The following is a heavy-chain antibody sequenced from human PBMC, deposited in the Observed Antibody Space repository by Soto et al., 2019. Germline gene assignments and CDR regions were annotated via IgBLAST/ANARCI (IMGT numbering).Heavy chain of an antibody. CDR3: ARGGYCSSTSCAEYYYYGMDV. CDR1: GFTFSSYA. CDR2: ISYDGSNK. J-gene: IGHJ6*02. D-gene: IGHD2-2*01. V-gene: IGHV3-30-3*01. Sequence: GGSLRLSCAASGFTFSSYAMHWVRQAPGKGLEWVAVISYDGSNKYYADSVKGRFTISRDNSKNTLYLQMNSLRAEDTAVYYCARGGYCSSTSCAEYYYYGMDVWGQGTTVTVSS.